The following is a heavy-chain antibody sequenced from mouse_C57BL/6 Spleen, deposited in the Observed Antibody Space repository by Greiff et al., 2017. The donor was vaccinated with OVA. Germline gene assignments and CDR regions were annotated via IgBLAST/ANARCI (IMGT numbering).Heavy chain of an antibody. D-gene: IGHD3-2*02. CDR1: GYTFTDYE. J-gene: IGHJ2*01. CDR3: TRGDSSGPLDY. CDR2: IDPETGGT. V-gene: IGHV1-15*01. Sequence: QVQLKESGAELVRPGASVTLSCKASGYTFTDYELHWVKQTPVHGLEWIGAIDPETGGTAYNQKFKGKAILTADKSSSTAYMERRSLPSEVSAVYYCTRGDSSGPLDYWGQGTTLTVSA.